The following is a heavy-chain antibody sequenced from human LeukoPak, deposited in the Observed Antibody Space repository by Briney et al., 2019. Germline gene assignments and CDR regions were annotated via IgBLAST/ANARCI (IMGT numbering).Heavy chain of an antibody. Sequence: GGSLRLSCAASGFTFDDYAMHWVRQAPGKGLEWVSGISWNSGSIGYADSVKGRFTISRDNAKNSLYLQMNSLRAEGTALYYCAKDSSSGWYQDFDYWGQGTLVTVSS. J-gene: IGHJ4*02. V-gene: IGHV3-9*01. CDR3: AKDSSSGWYQDFDY. CDR1: GFTFDDYA. D-gene: IGHD6-19*01. CDR2: ISWNSGSI.